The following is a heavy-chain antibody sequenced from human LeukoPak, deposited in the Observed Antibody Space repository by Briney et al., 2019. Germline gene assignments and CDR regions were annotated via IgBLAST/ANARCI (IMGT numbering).Heavy chain of an antibody. CDR3: TRVIVAVPGYFDYFDF. CDR2: INEDGSNK. Sequence: PGGSLRLSCTASGFSFSNHYMRWIRQAPGKGLEWVANINEDGSNKWHLGCVKGRFTVSRDNARNSLYLQMNSLRVEDTAVYYCTRVIVAVPGYFDYFDFWGQGVLVTVSS. V-gene: IGHV3-7*01. D-gene: IGHD6-19*01. J-gene: IGHJ4*02. CDR1: GFSFSNHY.